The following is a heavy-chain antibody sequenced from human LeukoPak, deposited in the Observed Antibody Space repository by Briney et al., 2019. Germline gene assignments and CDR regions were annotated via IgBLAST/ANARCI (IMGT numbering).Heavy chain of an antibody. CDR3: ARGGELLNY. D-gene: IGHD1-7*01. J-gene: IGHJ4*02. Sequence: SETLSLTCTVSGGSISDYYWTWIRQPAGKGLEWIGRIYTSGSTSYSPSLKSRVTISLDTSKNQFSLRLSSVTAADTAVYYRARGGELLNYLGQGTLVTVSS. V-gene: IGHV4-4*07. CDR2: IYTSGST. CDR1: GGSISDYY.